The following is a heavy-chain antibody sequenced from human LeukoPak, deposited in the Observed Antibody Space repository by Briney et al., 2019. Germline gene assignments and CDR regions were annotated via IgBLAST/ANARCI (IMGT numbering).Heavy chain of an antibody. V-gene: IGHV4-59*01. Sequence: PSETLSLTCTVSGGSISSYYWSWIRQPPGKGLEWIGYIYYSGSTNYNPSLKSRVTISVDTSKNQFSLKLSSVTAAGTAVYYCARDSGGYLRYYYYYMDVWGKGTTVTVSS. CDR2: IYYSGST. CDR1: GGSISSYY. J-gene: IGHJ6*03. CDR3: ARDSGGYLRYYYYYMDV. D-gene: IGHD1-26*01.